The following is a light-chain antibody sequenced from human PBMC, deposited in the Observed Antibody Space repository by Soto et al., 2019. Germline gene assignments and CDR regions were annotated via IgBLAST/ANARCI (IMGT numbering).Light chain of an antibody. J-gene: IGKJ1*01. CDR3: QQYNDNWT. Sequence: DIQMTQSPSTLSASVGDRVTITCRASQSVSRWLAWYQQKPGKAPKLLIYKASTLESGVPSRFSGSEAGTEFTLAISSLQPDDSATYYCQQYNDNWTFGQGTKVEIK. V-gene: IGKV1-5*03. CDR1: QSVSRW. CDR2: KAS.